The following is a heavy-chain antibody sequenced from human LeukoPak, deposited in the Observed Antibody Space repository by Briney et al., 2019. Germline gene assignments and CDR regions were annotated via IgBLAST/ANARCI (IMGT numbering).Heavy chain of an antibody. J-gene: IGHJ4*02. D-gene: IGHD6-13*01. Sequence: SETLSLTCSVSGGSISSYYWSWIRQPPGKGLEWIGYIYYSGSTNYNPSLKSRVTISVDTSQNQLSLKLSSVTAADTALYYCARAHTSSWYMDYWGQGTLVTVSS. CDR2: IYYSGST. CDR1: GGSISSYY. V-gene: IGHV4-59*01. CDR3: ARAHTSSWYMDY.